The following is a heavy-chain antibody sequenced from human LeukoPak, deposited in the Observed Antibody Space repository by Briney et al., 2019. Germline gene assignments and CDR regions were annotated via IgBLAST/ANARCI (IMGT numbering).Heavy chain of an antibody. CDR1: GYTFISYD. CDR3: ARGGLPYYYYYMDV. V-gene: IGHV1-8*01. D-gene: IGHD5-12*01. CDR2: MNPNSGNT. Sequence: GASVKVSCKASGYTFISYDINWVRQATGQGLEWMGWMNPNSGNTGYAQKFQGRVTMTRNTSISTAYMELSSLRSEDAAVYYCARGGLPYYYYYMDVWGKGTTVTVSS. J-gene: IGHJ6*03.